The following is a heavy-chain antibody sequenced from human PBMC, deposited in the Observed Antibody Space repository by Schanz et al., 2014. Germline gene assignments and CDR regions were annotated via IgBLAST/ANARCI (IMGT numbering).Heavy chain of an antibody. Sequence: QVQLVESGGTLVKPGGSLRLSCAASGFIFNDYYMNWIRQAPGKGLEWLSYISRDGTTSYYADSVKGRFTISRDNSKNMVFLQMNSLRVEDTAIYYCARDEGKDGYNLAFDVWGQGTLVTVSS. V-gene: IGHV3-11*01. CDR2: ISRDGTTS. CDR3: ARDEGKDGYNLAFDV. CDR1: GFIFNDYY. J-gene: IGHJ3*01. D-gene: IGHD5-12*01.